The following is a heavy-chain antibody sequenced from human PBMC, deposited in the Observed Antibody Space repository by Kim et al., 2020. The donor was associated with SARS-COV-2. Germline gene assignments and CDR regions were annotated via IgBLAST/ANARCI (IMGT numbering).Heavy chain of an antibody. J-gene: IGHJ6*02. CDR2: TYYRSKWYN. Sequence: SQTLSLTCAISGDSVSSNSAAWNWIRQSPSRGLELLGRTYYRSKWYNDYAVSVKSRITINPDTSKNQFSLQLNSVTPEDTAVYYCARVSVAGNYYYYYGMDVWGQGTTVTVSS. CDR3: ARVSVAGNYYYYYGMDV. V-gene: IGHV6-1*01. CDR1: GDSVSSNSAA. D-gene: IGHD6-19*01.